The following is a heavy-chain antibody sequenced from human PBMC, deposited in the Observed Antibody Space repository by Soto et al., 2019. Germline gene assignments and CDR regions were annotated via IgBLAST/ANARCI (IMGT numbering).Heavy chain of an antibody. CDR1: GFTFSSYG. CDR3: SKVSATPLHGMDV. CDR2: ISYDGSNK. J-gene: IGHJ6*02. Sequence: LRLSCAASGFTFSSYGMHWVRQAPGKGLEWVAVISYDGSNKYYADSVKGRFTISRDNSKNKLYLQMNSLRAEDTAVYYCSKVSATPLHGMDVWRHGTTVTVSS. D-gene: IGHD2-15*01. V-gene: IGHV3-30*18.